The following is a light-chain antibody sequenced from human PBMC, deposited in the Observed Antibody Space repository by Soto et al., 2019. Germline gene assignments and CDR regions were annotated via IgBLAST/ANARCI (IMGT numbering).Light chain of an antibody. CDR1: QDISHY. Sequence: DIQVTQSPSAMSASVGDRVTITCRASQDISHYLAWFQQKPGKVPKRLIFAVSNLESGVPSWFRGSGSGTEFTLTITSLQPEDFATYYCLQHNSYPWTFGQGTKVEIK. J-gene: IGKJ1*01. V-gene: IGKV1-17*03. CDR2: AVS. CDR3: LQHNSYPWT.